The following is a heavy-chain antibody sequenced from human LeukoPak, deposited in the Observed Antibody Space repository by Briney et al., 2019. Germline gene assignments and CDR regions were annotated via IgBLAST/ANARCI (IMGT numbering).Heavy chain of an antibody. Sequence: SETLSLTCAVSGYSISSGYYWGWIRQPPGKGLEWIGSIYHSGSTYYNPSLKSRVTISVDTSKNQFSLKLSSVTAADTAVYYCATWSGYLYYFDYWGQGTLVTVSS. V-gene: IGHV4-38-2*01. CDR2: IYHSGST. D-gene: IGHD3-3*01. CDR3: ATWSGYLYYFDY. J-gene: IGHJ4*02. CDR1: GYSISSGYY.